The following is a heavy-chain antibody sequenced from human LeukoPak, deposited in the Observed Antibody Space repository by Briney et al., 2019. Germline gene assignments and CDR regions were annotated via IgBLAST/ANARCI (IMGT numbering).Heavy chain of an antibody. CDR1: GFTVSSYG. V-gene: IGHV3-23*01. D-gene: IGHD6-13*01. CDR2: FSATDGSA. J-gene: IGHJ3*01. CDR3: AKARIAAAGTGAFDV. Sequence: RGSLRLSCAASGFTVSSYGMTWVRQAPGKGLEWVSAFSATDGSAQYAESVKGRFTISRDNSKSSLYLQMNSLRDEDTAVYYCAKARIAAAGTGAFDVWGQETMVTVSS.